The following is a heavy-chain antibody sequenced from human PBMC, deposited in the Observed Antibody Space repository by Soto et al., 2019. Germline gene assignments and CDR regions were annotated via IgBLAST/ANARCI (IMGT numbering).Heavy chain of an antibody. CDR3: ARAVRYSGYDRRGEFDY. Sequence: SETLSLTCAVYGGSFSGYYWSWIRQPPGKGLEWIGEINHSGSTNYNPSLKSRVTISVDTSKNQFSLKLSSVTAADTAVYYCARAVRYSGYDRRGEFDYWGQGTLVTVSS. CDR2: INHSGST. CDR1: GGSFSGYY. J-gene: IGHJ4*02. D-gene: IGHD5-12*01. V-gene: IGHV4-34*01.